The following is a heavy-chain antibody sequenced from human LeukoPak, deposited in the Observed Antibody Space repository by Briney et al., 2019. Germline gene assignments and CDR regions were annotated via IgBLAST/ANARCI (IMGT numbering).Heavy chain of an antibody. CDR1: GFTFSSYW. CDR3: ARVSDSRSWYGSYYYYYGMDV. D-gene: IGHD6-13*01. CDR2: IKPDGGET. J-gene: IGHJ6*02. Sequence: GGSLRLSCAASGFTFSSYWMSWVRQAPGKGLEWMANIKPDGGETYYVDSVQGRFTISRDNAKNSLYLQMNSLRAEDTAVYYCARVSDSRSWYGSYYYYYGMDVWGQGTTVTVSS. V-gene: IGHV3-7*04.